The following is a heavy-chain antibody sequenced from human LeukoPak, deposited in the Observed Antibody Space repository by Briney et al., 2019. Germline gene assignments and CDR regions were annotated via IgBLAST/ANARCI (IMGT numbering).Heavy chain of an antibody. V-gene: IGHV4-38-2*01. CDR3: ARGSGRYPFDY. CDR2: IYHSGST. CDR1: GYSISSGYY. Sequence: SETLSLTCAVSGYSISSGYYWGWIRQPPGKGLEWIGSIYHSGSTYYNPSLKSRVTISVDTSKNQFSLRLSSVTAADPAVYYCARGSGRYPFDYWGQATLVSVSS. D-gene: IGHD3-10*01. J-gene: IGHJ4*02.